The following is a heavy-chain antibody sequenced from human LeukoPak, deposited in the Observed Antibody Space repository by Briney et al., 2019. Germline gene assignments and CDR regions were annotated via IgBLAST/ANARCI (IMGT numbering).Heavy chain of an antibody. V-gene: IGHV4-4*07. CDR1: GGSISSYY. Sequence: SETLSLTCTVSGGSISSYYWSWIRQPAGKGLEWIGRIYTSGSTNYNPSLKSRVTMSVDTSKNQFPLKLSSVTAADTAVYYCAGNIPKAGLRFLALDYWGQGTLVTVSS. CDR3: AGNIPKAGLRFLALDY. CDR2: IYTSGST. D-gene: IGHD3-3*01. J-gene: IGHJ4*02.